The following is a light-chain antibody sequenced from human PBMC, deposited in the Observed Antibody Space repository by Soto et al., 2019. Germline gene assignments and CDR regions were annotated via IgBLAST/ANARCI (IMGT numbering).Light chain of an antibody. CDR3: CSYAGSSTSLYV. V-gene: IGLV2-23*02. Sequence: QSVLTQPASVSGSPGQSITISCTGTSGDVGSYNLVSWYQQHPGKAPKLMIYEVSKRPSGVSNRFSGSKSGNTASLTISGLQAEDEADYYCCSYAGSSTSLYVFGTGTKLTVL. CDR1: SGDVGSYNL. CDR2: EVS. J-gene: IGLJ1*01.